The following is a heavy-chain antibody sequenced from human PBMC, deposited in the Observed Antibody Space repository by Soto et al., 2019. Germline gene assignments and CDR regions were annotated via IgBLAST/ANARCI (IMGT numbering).Heavy chain of an antibody. V-gene: IGHV1-69*06. J-gene: IGHJ2*01. CDR1: GGTFSGYG. Sequence: QVQLVQSGPEVKKPGSSVKVSCKASGGTFSGYGIDWVRQAPGQGFELMGGIIPIFGTTNYAPKFQGRVTITAGTSTSTVSMDLSSLRSEDTAVYYCARGVGGNNWYFDLWGRGTLVTVSS. D-gene: IGHD2-2*01. CDR2: IIPIFGTT. CDR3: ARGVGGNNWYFDL.